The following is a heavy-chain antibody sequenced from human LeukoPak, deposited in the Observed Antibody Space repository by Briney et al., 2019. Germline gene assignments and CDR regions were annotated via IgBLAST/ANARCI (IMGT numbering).Heavy chain of an antibody. CDR1: GGSISSYY. CDR2: IYTSGST. J-gene: IGHJ5*02. CDR3: ASDGYCSSTSCYRLGYVDP. D-gene: IGHD2-2*01. V-gene: IGHV4-4*07. Sequence: SETLSLTCTVSGGSISSYYWSWIRQPAGKGLEWIGRIYTSGSTNYSPSLKSRVTMSVDTSKNQFSLKLSSVTAADTAVYYCASDGYCSSTSCYRLGYVDPWGQGTLVTVSS.